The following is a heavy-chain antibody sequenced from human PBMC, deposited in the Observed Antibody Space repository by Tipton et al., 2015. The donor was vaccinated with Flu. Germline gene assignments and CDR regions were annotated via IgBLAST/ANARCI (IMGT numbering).Heavy chain of an antibody. CDR3: ARDQGFGGGLTYDYYALDV. J-gene: IGHJ6*02. CDR2: IYYSGSI. CDR1: GGSLSSGGDY. V-gene: IGHV4-31*03. Sequence: LRLSCTVSGGSLSSGGDYWTWIRQRPGKGLEWIGSIYYSGSIYYNPSLESRLTISVDSSKNQFSLTLYSVTAADTAFYYCARDQGFGGGLTYDYYALDVWGQGTTVTVSS. D-gene: IGHD3-10*01.